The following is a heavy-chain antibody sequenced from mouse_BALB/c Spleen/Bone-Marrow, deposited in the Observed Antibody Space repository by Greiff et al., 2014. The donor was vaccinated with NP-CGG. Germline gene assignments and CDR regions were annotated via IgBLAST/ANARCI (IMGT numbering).Heavy chain of an antibody. V-gene: IGHV1-55*01. Sequence: QVQLKEAGGEMGKPGTSVKKFCKASGYTFTSYWMHWGEQRPGQGLGWIGDIYPGSDSTNYNEKFKSKATLTVDTSSSTAYMQLSSLTSEDSAVYYCAREKDWVFDYWGQGTTLTVSS. CDR3: AREKDWVFDY. D-gene: IGHD4-1*01. J-gene: IGHJ2*01. CDR2: IYPGSDST. CDR1: GYTFTSYW.